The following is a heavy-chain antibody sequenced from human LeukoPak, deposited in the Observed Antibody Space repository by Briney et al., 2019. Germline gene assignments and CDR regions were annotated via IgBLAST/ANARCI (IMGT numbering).Heavy chain of an antibody. CDR3: ARGSTMVRGVIIRSVYFDY. CDR2: ISAYNGNT. D-gene: IGHD3-10*01. Sequence: AASVTVSFTASGYTFTSYGISWVRQAPGQGLEWMGWISAYNGNTNYAQKLQGRVTMTTDTSTSTAYMELRSLRSDDTAVYYCARGSTMVRGVIIRSVYFDYWGQGTLVTVSS. CDR1: GYTFTSYG. J-gene: IGHJ4*02. V-gene: IGHV1-18*01.